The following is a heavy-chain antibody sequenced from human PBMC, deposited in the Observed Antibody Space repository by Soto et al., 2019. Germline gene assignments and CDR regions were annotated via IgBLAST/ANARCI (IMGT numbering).Heavy chain of an antibody. CDR1: GFTFSSYG. D-gene: IGHD2-15*01. V-gene: IGHV3-30*18. J-gene: IGHJ5*02. CDR3: AKGDLGEVVVAAPKS. CDR2: ISYDGSNK. Sequence: PGGSLRLSCAAFGFTFSSYGMHWVRQAPGKGLEWVAVISYDGSNKYYADSVKGRFTISRDNSKNTLYLQMNSLRAEDTAVYYCAKGDLGEVVVAAPKSWGQGTLVTVSS.